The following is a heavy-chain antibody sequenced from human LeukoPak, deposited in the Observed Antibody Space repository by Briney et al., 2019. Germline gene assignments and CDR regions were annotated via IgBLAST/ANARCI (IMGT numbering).Heavy chain of an antibody. J-gene: IGHJ4*02. CDR1: GFTFSSYG. CDR2: IWYDGSNK. V-gene: IGHV3-33*01. D-gene: IGHD3-16*02. Sequence: PGGSLRLSCAASGFTFSSYGMHWVRQAPGKGLEWVAVIWYDGSNKYYADSVKGRFTISRDNSKNTLYLQMNSLRAEDTAVYYCARDREYDYVWGSYRYTGYWGQGTLVTVSS. CDR3: ARDREYDYVWGSYRYTGY.